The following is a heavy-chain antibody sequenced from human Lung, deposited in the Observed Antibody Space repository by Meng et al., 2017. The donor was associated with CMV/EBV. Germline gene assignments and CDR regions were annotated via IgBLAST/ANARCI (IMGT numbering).Heavy chain of an antibody. Sequence: SXXVSXXASGYTFTSYYMHWVRQAPGQGLEWMGIINPSGGSTSYAQKFQGRVTMTRDTSTSTVYMELSSLRSEDTAVYYCARDRLGVTTGMDVRGQGTTVTVSS. D-gene: IGHD4-11*01. CDR3: ARDRLGVTTGMDV. J-gene: IGHJ6*02. CDR2: INPSGGST. V-gene: IGHV1-46*01. CDR1: GYTFTSYY.